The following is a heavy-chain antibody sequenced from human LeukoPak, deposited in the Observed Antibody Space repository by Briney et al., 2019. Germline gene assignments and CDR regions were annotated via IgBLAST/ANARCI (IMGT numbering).Heavy chain of an antibody. CDR3: ARRPFIWEPLIDY. CDR1: GYSFTSYW. D-gene: IGHD1-26*01. Sequence: GESLKISCKGPGYSFTSYWIGWVRQMPGKGLEWMGIIYPGDSDTRYSPSFKGQVTISADKSISTAYLQWSSLKASDTAMYYCARRPFIWEPLIDYWGQGTLVTVSS. J-gene: IGHJ4*02. V-gene: IGHV5-51*01. CDR2: IYPGDSDT.